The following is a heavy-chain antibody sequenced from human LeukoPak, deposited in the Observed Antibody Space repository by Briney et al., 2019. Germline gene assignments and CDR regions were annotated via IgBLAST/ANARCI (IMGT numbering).Heavy chain of an antibody. Sequence: PSETLSLTCAVYGGSFSGYYWSWIRQPPGKGLEWIGEINHSGSTNCNPSLKSRVTISVDTSKNQFSLKLSSVTAADTAVYYCARGYPSELQLGGYFDYWGQGTLVTVSS. CDR3: ARGYPSELQLGGYFDY. J-gene: IGHJ4*02. CDR1: GGSFSGYY. D-gene: IGHD5-24*01. V-gene: IGHV4-34*01. CDR2: INHSGST.